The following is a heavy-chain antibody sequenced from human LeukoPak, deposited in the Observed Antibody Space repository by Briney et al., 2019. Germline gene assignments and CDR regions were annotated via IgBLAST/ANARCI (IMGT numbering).Heavy chain of an antibody. D-gene: IGHD6-13*01. CDR2: IIPIFGTA. J-gene: IGHJ6*03. CDR1: GGTFSSYA. Sequence: ASVKVTCKTSGGTFSSYAIIWVREAPGQVLEWIGGIIPIFGTANYAQKFQGRVTITADKSTSTAYMELSSLRSEDTAVYYCARVYKRVSWAAAGTLYYYYMDVWGKGTTVTVSS. CDR3: ARVYKRVSWAAAGTLYYYYMDV. V-gene: IGHV1-69*06.